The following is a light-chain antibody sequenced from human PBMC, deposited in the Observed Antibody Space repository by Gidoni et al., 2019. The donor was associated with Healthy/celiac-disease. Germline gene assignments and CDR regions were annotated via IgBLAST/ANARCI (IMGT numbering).Light chain of an antibody. Sequence: EMVLTQSRGTLSLSPGERATLSCRASQSVSSSYLAWYQQKPGQAPRLLIYGASSRATGIPDRFSGSGSGTDFTLTISRLEPEDFAVYYCQQYGSSPQTFGQGTKVEIK. V-gene: IGKV3-20*01. CDR2: GAS. CDR3: QQYGSSPQT. J-gene: IGKJ1*01. CDR1: QSVSSSY.